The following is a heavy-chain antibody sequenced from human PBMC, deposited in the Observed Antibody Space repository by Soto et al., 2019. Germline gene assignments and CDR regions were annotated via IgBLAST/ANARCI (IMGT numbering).Heavy chain of an antibody. V-gene: IGHV4-59*01. J-gene: IGHJ4*02. D-gene: IGHD6-13*01. CDR1: GGSISSYY. CDR2: IYYSGST. Sequence: SETLSLTCTVSGGSISSYYWSWIRQPPGKGLEWIGYIYYSGSTNYNPSLKSRVTISVDTSKNQFSLKLSSVTAADTAVYYCAREGSGAAAGIFDYWGQGTLVTVSS. CDR3: AREGSGAAAGIFDY.